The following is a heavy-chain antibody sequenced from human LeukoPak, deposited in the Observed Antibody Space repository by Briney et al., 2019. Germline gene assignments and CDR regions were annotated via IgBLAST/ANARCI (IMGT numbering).Heavy chain of an antibody. V-gene: IGHV4-30-4*08. CDR1: GGSISSGDYY. D-gene: IGHD3-3*01. CDR3: ARDFHEHGVDV. CDR2: IYYSGST. Sequence: SETLSPTCTVSGGSISSGDYYWSWIRQPPGKGLEWIGYIYYSGSTYYNPSLKSRVTMSVDTSKNQFSLKLSSVTAADTAVYYCARDFHEHGVDVWGKGTTVTVSS. J-gene: IGHJ6*04.